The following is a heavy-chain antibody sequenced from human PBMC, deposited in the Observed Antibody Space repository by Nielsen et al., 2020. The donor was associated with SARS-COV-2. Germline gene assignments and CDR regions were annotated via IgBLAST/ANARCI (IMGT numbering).Heavy chain of an antibody. CDR3: VRGTEGYYGMDV. V-gene: IGHV7-4-1*01. CDR2: INTKTGNP. D-gene: IGHD1-1*01. Sequence: ASVKVSCKASGYTFTSYAINWMRQAPGQGLEWMGWINTKTGNPTYALGFTGRFVFSFDTSVSTAYLQTSSLQADDTATYYCVRGTEGYYGMDVWGQGTTVNVSS. J-gene: IGHJ6*02. CDR1: GYTFTSYA.